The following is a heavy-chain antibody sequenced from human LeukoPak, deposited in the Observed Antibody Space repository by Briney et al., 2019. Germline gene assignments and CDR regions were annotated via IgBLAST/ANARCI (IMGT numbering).Heavy chain of an antibody. V-gene: IGHV4-4*02. Sequence: GSLRLSCAVSGFTFSHAWMSWVRQAPGKGLEWIGRIYHSGTTYYNPSLKSRVTISVDRSKNQFSLNLTSVTAADTAVYYCARDDAYASGNFDYWGQGTLVTVSS. D-gene: IGHD3-10*01. J-gene: IGHJ4*02. CDR1: GFTFSHAW. CDR3: ARDDAYASGNFDY. CDR2: IYHSGTT.